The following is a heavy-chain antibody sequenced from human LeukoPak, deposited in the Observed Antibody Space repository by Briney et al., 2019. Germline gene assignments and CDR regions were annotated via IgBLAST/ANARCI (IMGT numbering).Heavy chain of an antibody. CDR3: ARDSGSFFQH. J-gene: IGHJ1*01. D-gene: IGHD1-26*01. CDR1: GYTFTNYG. V-gene: IGHV1-18*01. Sequence: EASVKVSCKASGYTFTNYGISWVRQAPGQGLEWLGCVSTYNGNTNYAQKLQGRVTMTTDTSTSTAYMELRSLRSDDTAVYYCARDSGSFFQHWGQGTLVTVSS. CDR2: VSTYNGNT.